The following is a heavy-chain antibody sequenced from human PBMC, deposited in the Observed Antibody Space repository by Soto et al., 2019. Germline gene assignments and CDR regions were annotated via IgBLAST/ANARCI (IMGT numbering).Heavy chain of an antibody. CDR2: IYHSGST. D-gene: IGHD6-13*01. V-gene: IGHV4-4*02. Sequence: SETLSLTCAVSGGSIRSSNWWSWVRQPPGKGLEWIGEIYHSGSTNYNPSLKSRVTISVDKSKNQFSLKLSSVTAADTAVYYCARVSRYSSSWYLGYWGQGTLVTVSS. CDR1: GGSIRSSNW. J-gene: IGHJ4*02. CDR3: ARVSRYSSSWYLGY.